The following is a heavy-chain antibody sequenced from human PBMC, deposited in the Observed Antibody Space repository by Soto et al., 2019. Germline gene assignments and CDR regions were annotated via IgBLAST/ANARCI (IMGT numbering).Heavy chain of an antibody. J-gene: IGHJ5*02. CDR1: GGSISIGGYY. CDR3: ASSVFP. V-gene: IGHV4-31*03. CDR2: IYYSGST. D-gene: IGHD6-19*01. Sequence: QVQLQELGPGLVKPSQTLSLTCTVSGGSISIGGYYWNWIRQHPGKGLEWIGYIYYSGSTYYNPSITSRVTKSVDTSKNQFSLKLSSVTASYAAVYYCASSVFPGGHGTLVTVSS.